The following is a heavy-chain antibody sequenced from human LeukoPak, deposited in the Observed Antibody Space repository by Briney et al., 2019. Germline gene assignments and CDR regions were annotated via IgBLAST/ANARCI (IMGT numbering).Heavy chain of an antibody. D-gene: IGHD3-9*01. V-gene: IGHV4-39*07. Sequence: SETLSLTCTVSGGSISSSSYYWGWIRQPPGTGLEWIGSIYYSGSTYYNPSLKSRVTISVDTSKNQFSLKLSSVTAADTAVYYCASRLTGYPYYFDYWGQGTLVTVSS. CDR1: GGSISSSSYY. J-gene: IGHJ4*02. CDR2: IYYSGST. CDR3: ASRLTGYPYYFDY.